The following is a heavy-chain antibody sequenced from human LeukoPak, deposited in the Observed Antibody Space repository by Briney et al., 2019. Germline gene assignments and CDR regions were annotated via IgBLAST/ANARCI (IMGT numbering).Heavy chain of an antibody. Sequence: SETLSLTCTVSGGSISSYYWSWIRQPPGKGLEWIGYIYYSGSTNYNPSLKSRVTISLDRSKNQFSLELSSVTAADTAVYYCARAEDSSGYYHDAFDIWGQGTMVTVSS. CDR3: ARAEDSSGYYHDAFDI. J-gene: IGHJ3*02. CDR1: GGSISSYY. D-gene: IGHD3-22*01. V-gene: IGHV4-59*12. CDR2: IYYSGST.